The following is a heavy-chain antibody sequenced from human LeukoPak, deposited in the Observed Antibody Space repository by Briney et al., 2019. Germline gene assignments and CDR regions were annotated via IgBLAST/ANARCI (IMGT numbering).Heavy chain of an antibody. CDR1: GFTFDDYG. J-gene: IGHJ6*02. V-gene: IGHV3-9*01. CDR3: ARAGLDWLPPYYYYGMDV. Sequence: GGSLRLSCAVSGFTFDDYGMHWVRQVPGKGLEWVAGISWDSGDIGYADSVKGRFTISRDNSKNTLYLQMNSLRAEDTAVYYCARAGLDWLPPYYYYGMDVWGQGTTVTVSS. CDR2: ISWDSGDI. D-gene: IGHD3-9*01.